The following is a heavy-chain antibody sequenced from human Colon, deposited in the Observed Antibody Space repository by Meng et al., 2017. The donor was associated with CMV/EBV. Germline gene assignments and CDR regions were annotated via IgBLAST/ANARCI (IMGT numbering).Heavy chain of an antibody. V-gene: IGHV3-9*01. Sequence: GGSLRLSCTASGFTFPDYAMHWVRQVPGKGLEWVSGIFWNGNAGYAESVKGRFTISRDNSKNTLYLQMNSLGTEDTAVYYCAKGIYYFGDNPSSRNHDLFDIWGQGTMVTVSS. CDR2: IFWNGNA. CDR3: AKGIYYFGDNPSSRNHDLFDI. J-gene: IGHJ3*02. CDR1: GFTFPDYA. D-gene: IGHD3-10*01.